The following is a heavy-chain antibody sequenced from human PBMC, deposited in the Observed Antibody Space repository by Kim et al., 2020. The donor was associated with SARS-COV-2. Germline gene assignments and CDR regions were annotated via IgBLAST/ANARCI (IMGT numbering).Heavy chain of an antibody. CDR1: GFTFSSYA. CDR3: AKLFTMIVVVSSFDY. J-gene: IGHJ4*02. Sequence: GGSLRLSCAASGFTFSSYAMSWVRQAPGKGLEWVSAISGSGGSTYYADSVKGRFTISRDNSKNTLYLQMNSLRAEDTAVYYCAKLFTMIVVVSSFDYWGQGTLVTVSS. CDR2: ISGSGGST. V-gene: IGHV3-23*01. D-gene: IGHD3-22*01.